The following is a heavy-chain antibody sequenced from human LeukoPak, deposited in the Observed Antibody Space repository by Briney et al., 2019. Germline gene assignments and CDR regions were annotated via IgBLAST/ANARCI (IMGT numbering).Heavy chain of an antibody. CDR2: IIPSFGTA. CDR1: GGTFSSYA. D-gene: IGHD3-3*01. V-gene: IGHV1-69*05. CDR3: ARQGGITIFGVAQPGGAFDI. J-gene: IGHJ3*02. Sequence: GASVKVSCKASGGTFSSYAISWVRQAPGQGLQWMGEIIPSFGTANYAQKFQGRVTITTDESTSTAYMELSSLRSDDTAVYYCARQGGITIFGVAQPGGAFDIWGQGTAVTVSS.